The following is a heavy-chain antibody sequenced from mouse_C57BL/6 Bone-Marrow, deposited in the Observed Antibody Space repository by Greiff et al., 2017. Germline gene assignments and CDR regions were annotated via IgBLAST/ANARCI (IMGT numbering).Heavy chain of an antibody. CDR3: ARRQLRLLWFAY. CDR1: GYSITSGYY. D-gene: IGHD3-2*02. CDR2: ISYDGSN. Sequence: EVKVEESGPGLVKPSQSLSLTCSVSGYSITSGYYWNWIRQFPGNKLEWMGYISYDGSNNYNPSLKNRISITRDTSKNQFFLKLNSVTTEDTATYYGARRQLRLLWFAYWGQGTLVTVSA. J-gene: IGHJ3*01. V-gene: IGHV3-6*01.